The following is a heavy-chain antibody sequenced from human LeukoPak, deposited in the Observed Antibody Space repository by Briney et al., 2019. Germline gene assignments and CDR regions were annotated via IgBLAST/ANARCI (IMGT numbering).Heavy chain of an antibody. CDR1: GFTFEDYA. CDR2: MSWNSGSI. V-gene: IGHV3-9*03. Sequence: SLRLSCAASGFTFEDYAMHWVRQAPGKGVEWVSGMSWNSGSIGYADSVKGRFTITRDNAKNSLYLQMNSLRAEDMALYYCAFSSSSSEGSFDYWGQGTLVTVSS. J-gene: IGHJ4*02. CDR3: AFSSSSSEGSFDY. D-gene: IGHD6-6*01.